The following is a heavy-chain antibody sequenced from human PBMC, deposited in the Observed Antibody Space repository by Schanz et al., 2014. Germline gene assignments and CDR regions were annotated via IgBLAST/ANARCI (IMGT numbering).Heavy chain of an antibody. Sequence: QVQLVESGGGVVQPGRSLRLSCATSGLTFDYYGMNWVRQAPGKGLEWVSIIYTDGSTYYADSVRDRFTISRDKSKNTLYLHMNNLRAEDAAIYYCARMSWLQIEYFQHWGQGTLVTVSS. V-gene: IGHV3-NL1*01. CDR1: GLTFDYYG. J-gene: IGHJ1*01. CDR2: IYTDGST. D-gene: IGHD5-12*01. CDR3: ARMSWLQIEYFQH.